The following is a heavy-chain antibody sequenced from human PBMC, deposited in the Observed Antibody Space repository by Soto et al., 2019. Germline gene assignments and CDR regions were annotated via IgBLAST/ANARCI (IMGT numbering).Heavy chain of an antibody. V-gene: IGHV3-48*01. Sequence: EVQLVESGGGLVQPGGSLRLSCAASGFSISDCSMNWVRRAPGKGLEWISYISTNNDAIYYADSVKARFTISRDNAKNSLYLQMNSLRAEDTALYYCASVLGSRRSGSYPSYWGQGTLVTVSS. CDR1: GFSISDCS. CDR2: ISTNNDAI. J-gene: IGHJ4*02. D-gene: IGHD3-10*01. CDR3: ASVLGSRRSGSYPSY.